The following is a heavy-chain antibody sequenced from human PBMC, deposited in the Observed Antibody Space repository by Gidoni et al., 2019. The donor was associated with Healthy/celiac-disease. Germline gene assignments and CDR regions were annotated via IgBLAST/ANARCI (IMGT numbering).Heavy chain of an antibody. CDR1: GLPFSSYG. CDR3: AKDGGDDYGDYPDY. J-gene: IGHJ4*02. D-gene: IGHD4-17*01. V-gene: IGHV3-30*02. Sequence: QVQLVESGGGVVQPGGSLRLSCAASGLPFSSYGMHWVRQAPGKGLEWVAFIRYDGSNKYYADSVKGRFTISRDNSKNTLYLQMNSLRAEDTAVYYCAKDGGDDYGDYPDYWGQGTLVTVSS. CDR2: IRYDGSNK.